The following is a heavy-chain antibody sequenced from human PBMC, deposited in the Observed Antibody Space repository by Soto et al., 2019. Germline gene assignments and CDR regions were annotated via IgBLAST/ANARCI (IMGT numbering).Heavy chain of an antibody. CDR3: ASDLVGASDSYGLDV. V-gene: IGHV3-33*01. J-gene: IGHJ6*02. Sequence: GGSLRLSCAASGFAFSNYGMHWVRQAPGKGLEWVAIIWHDGNNKYYADSVRGRFIISRDNSKNRLYLQMNSLRAEDTAVYYCASDLVGASDSYGLDVWGQGTPVTVSS. CDR2: IWHDGNNK. CDR1: GFAFSNYG. D-gene: IGHD1-26*01.